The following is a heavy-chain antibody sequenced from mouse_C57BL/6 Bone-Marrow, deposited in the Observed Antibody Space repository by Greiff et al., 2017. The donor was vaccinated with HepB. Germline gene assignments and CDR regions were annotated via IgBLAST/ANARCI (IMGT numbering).Heavy chain of an antibody. CDR1: GFTFSDYY. D-gene: IGHD1-1*01. CDR2: INYDGSST. Sequence: DVKLVESEGGLVQPGSSMKLSCTASGFTFSDYYMAWVRQVPEKGLEWVANINYDGSSTYYLDSLKSRFIISRDNAKNMLYLQMSSLKSEDTATYYCARDGYYGSSYWYFDVWGTGTTVTVSS. J-gene: IGHJ1*03. CDR3: ARDGYYGSSYWYFDV. V-gene: IGHV5-16*01.